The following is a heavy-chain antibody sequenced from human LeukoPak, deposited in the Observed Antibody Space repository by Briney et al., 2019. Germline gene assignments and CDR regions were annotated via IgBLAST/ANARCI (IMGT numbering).Heavy chain of an antibody. CDR3: ARARLGVTGSYFFDY. J-gene: IGHJ4*02. V-gene: IGHV1-2*02. D-gene: IGHD3-10*01. CDR1: GYTSTGNH. CDR2: INPNSGDT. Sequence: ASVKVSCKTSGYTSTGNHVHWLRQAPGQGLEWMGWINPNSGDTHYAQKLQGRVTMAADTSISTAYMELSSLRSDDTAVYYCARARLGVTGSYFFDYWGQGTLVTVSS.